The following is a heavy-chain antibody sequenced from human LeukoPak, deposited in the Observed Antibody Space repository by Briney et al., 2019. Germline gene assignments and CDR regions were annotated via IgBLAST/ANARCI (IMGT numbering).Heavy chain of an antibody. D-gene: IGHD3-3*01. Sequence: SETLSLTCTVSGGSISSGSYYWSWIRQPAGKGLEWIGRIYTSGCTNYNPSLKSRVTISVDTSKNQFSLKLSSVTAADTAVYYCARARTAWSGQGRHYFDYWGQGTLVTVSS. CDR1: GGSISSGSYY. CDR3: ARARTAWSGQGRHYFDY. J-gene: IGHJ4*02. V-gene: IGHV4-61*02. CDR2: IYTSGCT.